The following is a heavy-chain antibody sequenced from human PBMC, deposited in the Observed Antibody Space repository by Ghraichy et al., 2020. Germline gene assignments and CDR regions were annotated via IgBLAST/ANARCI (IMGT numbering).Heavy chain of an antibody. J-gene: IGHJ6*03. Sequence: SQTLSLTCAVYGGSFSGYYWSWIRQPPGKGLEWIGEINHSGSTNYNPSLKSRVTISVDTSKNQFSLKLSSVTAADTAVYYCARGRIVVETAQVRGRRGYYYYYMDVWGKGTTVTVSS. V-gene: IGHV4-34*01. D-gene: IGHD2-21*02. CDR3: ARGRIVVETAQVRGRRGYYYYYMDV. CDR2: INHSGST. CDR1: GGSFSGYY.